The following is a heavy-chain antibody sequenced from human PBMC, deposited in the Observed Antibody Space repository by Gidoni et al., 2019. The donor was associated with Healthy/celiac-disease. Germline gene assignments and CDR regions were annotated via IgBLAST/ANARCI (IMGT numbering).Heavy chain of an antibody. D-gene: IGHD1-20*01. CDR2: IYYSGST. J-gene: IGHJ4*02. CDR1: GGSISSYY. Sequence: QVQLQASGPGLVKPSETLSLTCTVSGGSISSYYWSWIRQPPGKGLEWIGYIYYSGSTNYNPSLKSRVTISVDTSKNQFSLKLSSVTAADTAVYYCARVCMRYNWNYVDYWGQGTLVTVSS. V-gene: IGHV4-59*01. CDR3: ARVCMRYNWNYVDY.